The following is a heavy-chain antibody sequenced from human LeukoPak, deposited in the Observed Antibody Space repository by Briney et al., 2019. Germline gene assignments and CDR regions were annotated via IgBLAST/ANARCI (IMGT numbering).Heavy chain of an antibody. CDR3: AREGTVGASPFDC. CDR1: GDSVSSNSAA. CDR2: TYYRSKWYN. D-gene: IGHD1-26*01. J-gene: IGHJ4*02. V-gene: IGHV6-1*01. Sequence: SQTLSLICVISGDSVSSNSAAWNWIRQSPPRGLEWLGRTYYRSKWYNDYAVSVKSRITINPDTSKNQFSLQLNSVTPEDTAVYFCAREGTVGASPFDCWGQGTLVTVSS.